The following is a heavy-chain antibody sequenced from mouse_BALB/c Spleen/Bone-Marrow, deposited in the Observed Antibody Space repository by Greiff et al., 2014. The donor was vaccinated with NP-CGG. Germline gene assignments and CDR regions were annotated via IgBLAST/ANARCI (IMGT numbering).Heavy chain of an antibody. J-gene: IGHJ3*01. CDR1: GYTFAYYT. Sequence: QVQLQQSGAELARPGASVKMSCKASGYTFAYYTVHWVKQRPGQGLEWIGYINPSSGYTNYNQKFKDKATLTTDKSSSTAYMQLGSLTSEDSAVYYCAREVYGSWFAYWGQGTLVTVSA. V-gene: IGHV1-4*01. D-gene: IGHD2-2*01. CDR3: AREVYGSWFAY. CDR2: INPSSGYT.